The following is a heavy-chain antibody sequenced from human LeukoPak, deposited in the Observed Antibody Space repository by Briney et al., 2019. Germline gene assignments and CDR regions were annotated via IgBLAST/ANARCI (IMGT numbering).Heavy chain of an antibody. CDR2: IIPILGIA. V-gene: IGHV1-69*04. D-gene: IGHD3-9*01. Sequence: GASVKVSCKASGGTFSSYAISWVRQAPGQGLEWMGRIIPILGIANYAQKFQGRVTITADKSTSTAYMELSSLRSEDTAVYYCARGEYDILTGSQYYLDYWGQGTLVTVSS. J-gene: IGHJ4*02. CDR3: ARGEYDILTGSQYYLDY. CDR1: GGTFSSYA.